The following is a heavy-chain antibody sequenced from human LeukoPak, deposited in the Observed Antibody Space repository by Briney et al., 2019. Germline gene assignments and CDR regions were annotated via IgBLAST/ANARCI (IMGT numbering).Heavy chain of an antibody. CDR2: IIPIFGTA. Sequence: ASVKVSCKASGGTFSSYAISWVRQAPGQGLEWMGGIIPIFGTANYAQKFQGRVTITADESTSTAYMELSSLRSEDTAVYYCARGSYQLPLEVYYYGMDVWAKGPRSPSPQ. J-gene: IGHJ6*04. V-gene: IGHV1-69*13. CDR1: GGTFSSYA. D-gene: IGHD2-2*01. CDR3: ARGSYQLPLEVYYYGMDV.